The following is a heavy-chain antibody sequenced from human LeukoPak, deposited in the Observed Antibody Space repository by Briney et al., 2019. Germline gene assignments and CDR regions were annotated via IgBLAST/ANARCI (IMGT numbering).Heavy chain of an antibody. CDR3: ARDGPPDYDYVWGSYRYFDY. V-gene: IGHV4-39*07. CDR2: IYYSGST. Sequence: KTSETLSLTCTVSGGSISSSSYYWGWIRQPPGKGLEWIGSIYYSGSTYYNPSLKSRVTISVDTSKNQFSLKLSSVTAADTAVYYCARDGPPDYDYVWGSYRYFDYWGQGTLVTVSS. D-gene: IGHD3-16*02. J-gene: IGHJ4*02. CDR1: GGSISSSSYY.